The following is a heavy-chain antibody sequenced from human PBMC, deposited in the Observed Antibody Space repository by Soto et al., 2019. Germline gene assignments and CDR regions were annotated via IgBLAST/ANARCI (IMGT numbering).Heavy chain of an antibody. V-gene: IGHV3-30*18. D-gene: IGHD4-17*01. CDR2: ISYDGSNK. Sequence: GGSLRLSCAASGFTFSSYGMHWVRQAPGKGLEWVAVISYDGSNKYYADSVKGRFTISRDNSKNTLYLQMNSLRAEDTAVYYCANDFSDGDKGDYWGQGTLVTVSS. J-gene: IGHJ4*02. CDR1: GFTFSSYG. CDR3: ANDFSDGDKGDY.